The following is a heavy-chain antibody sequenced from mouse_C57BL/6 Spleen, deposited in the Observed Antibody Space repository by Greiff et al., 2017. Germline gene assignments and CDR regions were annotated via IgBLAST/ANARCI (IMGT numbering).Heavy chain of an antibody. Sequence: VMLQQSGAELVKPGASVKISCKASGYTFTDYYINWVKQRPGQGLEWIGKIGPGSGSTYYNEKFKGKATLTADKSSSTAYMQLSSLTSEDSAVYFCARSRYSNYANYAMDYWGQGTSVTVSS. CDR1: GYTFTDYY. CDR2: IGPGSGST. CDR3: ARSRYSNYANYAMDY. D-gene: IGHD2-5*01. V-gene: IGHV1-77*01. J-gene: IGHJ4*01.